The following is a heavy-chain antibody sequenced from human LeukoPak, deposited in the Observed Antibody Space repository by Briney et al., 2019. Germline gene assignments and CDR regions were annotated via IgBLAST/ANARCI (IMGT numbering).Heavy chain of an antibody. CDR1: GSAFSNYW. CDR3: ARNSDACDI. D-gene: IGHD2/OR15-2a*01. J-gene: IGHJ3*02. CDR2: IKQDGSEK. V-gene: IGHV3-7*01. Sequence: PGGSLRLSCAASGSAFSNYWMSWVRQAPGKGLEWGANIKQDGSEKNYVESVRGRFNISRDNAKNSLYLQMNSLRVEDTALYYCARNSDACDIWGQGTMVTVSS.